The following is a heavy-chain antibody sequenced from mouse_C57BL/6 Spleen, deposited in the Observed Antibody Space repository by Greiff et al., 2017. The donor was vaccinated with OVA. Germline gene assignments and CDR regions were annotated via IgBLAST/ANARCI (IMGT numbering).Heavy chain of an antibody. D-gene: IGHD4-1*02. CDR1: GFTFSSYA. Sequence: EVKLQESGGGLVKPGGSLKLSCAASGFTFSSYAMSWVRQTPVKRLEWVATISDGGSYTYYPDNAKNNLYLQMSQLKSEDTAIYYCARAQLVYFDYWGQGATLTVSS. V-gene: IGHV5-4*03. CDR3: ARAQLVYFDY. J-gene: IGHJ2*01. CDR2: ISDGGSYT.